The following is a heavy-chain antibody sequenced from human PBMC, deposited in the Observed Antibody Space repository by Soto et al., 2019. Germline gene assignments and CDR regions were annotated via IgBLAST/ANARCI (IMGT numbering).Heavy chain of an antibody. CDR3: ARGDATKIVVTTYYAMDV. CDR1: GGSLSNYG. V-gene: IGHV1-69*12. CDR2: IIPVFGTP. J-gene: IGHJ6*02. D-gene: IGHD3-22*01. Sequence: QVQLVQSGAEVKKPGSSVKVSCKVSGGSLSNYGISWVRQAPGQGLEWMGAIIPVFGTPNYAQKFQDRVTITADESTTTVYREVRSLTSEDTAVYYCARGDATKIVVTTYYAMDVWGQGTTVTVSS.